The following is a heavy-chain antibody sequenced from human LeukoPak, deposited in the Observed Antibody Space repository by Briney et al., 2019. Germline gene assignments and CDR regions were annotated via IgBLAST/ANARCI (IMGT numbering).Heavy chain of an antibody. Sequence: GGSLRPSCAASGFTFSSYAMSWVRQAPGKGLECVSGITGSGGNTFYADSVKGRFTISRDTSKNTLYLQMNSLRAEDTAIYYCAKGDSSGWDTPADIRGQGTMVTVSS. CDR3: AKGDSSGWDTPADI. D-gene: IGHD3-22*01. CDR1: GFTFSSYA. J-gene: IGHJ3*02. CDR2: ITGSGGNT. V-gene: IGHV3-23*01.